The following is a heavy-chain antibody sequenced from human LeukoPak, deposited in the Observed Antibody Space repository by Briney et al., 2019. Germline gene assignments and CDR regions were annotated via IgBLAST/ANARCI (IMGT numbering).Heavy chain of an antibody. Sequence: ASVKVSCKVSGYTLTELSMHWVRQAPGKGLEWMGGFDPEDGETIYAQKFQGRVTMTEDTSTDTAYMELSSLRSEDTAVYYCARQGGITIFGVVIEEDAFDIWGQGTMVTVSS. CDR2: FDPEDGET. CDR1: GYTLTELS. CDR3: ARQGGITIFGVVIEEDAFDI. D-gene: IGHD3-3*01. J-gene: IGHJ3*02. V-gene: IGHV1-24*01.